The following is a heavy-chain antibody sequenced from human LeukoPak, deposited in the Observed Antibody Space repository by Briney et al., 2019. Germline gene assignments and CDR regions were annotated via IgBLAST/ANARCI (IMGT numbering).Heavy chain of an antibody. J-gene: IGHJ6*04. CDR2: INSDGSST. CDR3: VRGQLERHFDFYYGMDV. D-gene: IGHD1-1*01. Sequence: GGSLRLSCVDSGFTSSGYWMHWVRQAPGKGLVWVSRINSDGSSTTYADSVKGRFTISRDNAKNTLSLQMNSLRAEDTAVYYCVRGQLERHFDFYYGMDVWGKGTTVTVSS. V-gene: IGHV3-74*01. CDR1: GFTSSGYW.